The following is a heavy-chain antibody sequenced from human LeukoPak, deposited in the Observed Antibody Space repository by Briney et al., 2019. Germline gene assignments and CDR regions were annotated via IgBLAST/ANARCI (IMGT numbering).Heavy chain of an antibody. D-gene: IGHD2-2*01. Sequence: ASVKVSCKTSGYNFFDSGVSWVRQAPGQGPEWMGWISAYNGNTDSPQRFQGRITMTTDTSTSTAYLVVGGLRYDDTAVYYCARDRAGPAALLRHFDPWGQGILVTVSS. CDR1: GYNFFDSG. CDR3: ARDRAGPAALLRHFDP. J-gene: IGHJ5*02. V-gene: IGHV1-18*01. CDR2: ISAYNGNT.